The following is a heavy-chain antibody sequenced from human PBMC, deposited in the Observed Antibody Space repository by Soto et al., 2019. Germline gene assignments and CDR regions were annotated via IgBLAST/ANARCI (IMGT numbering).Heavy chain of an antibody. V-gene: IGHV4-30-2*01. CDR2: IYHSGST. CDR3: XXXXXLPRYY. J-gene: IGHJ4*02. CDR1: GGSISSGGYS. D-gene: IGHD1-26*01. Sequence: QLQLQESGSGLVKPSQTLSLTCAVSGGSISSGGYSWSWIRQPPGKGLEWIGYIYHSGSTYYNPSLKTRVTISVDRSKNQFSLKLSSVTAADTXXYXXXXXXXLPRYYWGQGTLVTVSS.